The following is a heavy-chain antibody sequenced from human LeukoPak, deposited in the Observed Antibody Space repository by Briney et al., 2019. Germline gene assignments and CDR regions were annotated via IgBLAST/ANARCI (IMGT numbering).Heavy chain of an antibody. Sequence: ASVTVSCKASGYTFTSYYMHGVRQAPGQVLEWMGIINPSDGSTSYAQKFQGRVTMTRDTSTSTVYMELSSLRSEDTAVYYCARETSEDIVVVPAAHNTHYFDYWGQGTLVTVSS. D-gene: IGHD2-2*01. J-gene: IGHJ4*02. CDR1: GYTFTSYY. CDR3: ARETSEDIVVVPAAHNTHYFDY. CDR2: INPSDGST. V-gene: IGHV1-46*01.